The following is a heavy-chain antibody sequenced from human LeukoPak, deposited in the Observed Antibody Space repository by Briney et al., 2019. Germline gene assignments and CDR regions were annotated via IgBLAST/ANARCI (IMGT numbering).Heavy chain of an antibody. CDR2: SSGSGAYT. CDR3: AKDRYDSSGYLYYFDY. D-gene: IGHD3-22*01. V-gene: IGHV3-23*01. Sequence: GGSLRLSCAASGFIFSGYAMSWVRQAPGQGLEWVSTSSGSGAYTNYADSVKGRFTISRDNSKNTLYLQMNSLRPEDTAVYYCAKDRYDSSGYLYYFDYWGQGTLVTVSS. J-gene: IGHJ4*02. CDR1: GFIFSGYA.